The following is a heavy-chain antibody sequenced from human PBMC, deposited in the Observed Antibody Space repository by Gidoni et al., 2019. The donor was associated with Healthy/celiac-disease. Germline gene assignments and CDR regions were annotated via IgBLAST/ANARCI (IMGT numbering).Heavy chain of an antibody. J-gene: IGHJ4*02. V-gene: IGHV3-11*01. CDR1: GFTFSDYY. CDR2: ISSSGSTI. D-gene: IGHD2-15*01. CDR3: ARVVVVAATLDY. Sequence: QVQLVESGGGLVKPGGSMRLSCAASGFTFSDYYMSLIRQARGKGLGWVSYISSSGSTIYYADSVKGRFTISRDNAKNSLYLQMNSLRAEDTAVYYCARVVVVAATLDYWGQGTLVTVSS.